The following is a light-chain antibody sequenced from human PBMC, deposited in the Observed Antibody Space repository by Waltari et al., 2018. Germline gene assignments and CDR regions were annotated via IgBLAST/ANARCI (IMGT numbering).Light chain of an antibody. CDR1: SSNIGGNP. Sequence: QSVLTQPPSASGTPGQRVTISCSGSSSNIGGNPVNWYQQFPGRAPKLLIYSNNHRPSGVPDRVSGSKSGTSASLAISGLQSEDEADFYCAAWDDSLDGYVFGTGTKVTVL. V-gene: IGLV1-44*01. CDR2: SNN. CDR3: AAWDDSLDGYV. J-gene: IGLJ1*01.